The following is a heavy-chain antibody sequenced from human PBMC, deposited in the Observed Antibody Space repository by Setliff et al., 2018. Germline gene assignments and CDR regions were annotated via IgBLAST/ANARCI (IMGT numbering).Heavy chain of an antibody. CDR3: ARFACNGGSCYLSASDH. J-gene: IGHJ4*02. V-gene: IGHV3-21*06. CDR2: ISSRSTYI. Sequence: PGESLRLSCVASGFTFNNFAFNWVRQAPGKGLEWVSSISSRSTYIYYADSVKGRFTISRDNANNSLYLQMNSLRAEDTAMYYCARFACNGGSCYLSASDHWGQGALVTVSS. D-gene: IGHD2-15*01. CDR1: GFTFNNFA.